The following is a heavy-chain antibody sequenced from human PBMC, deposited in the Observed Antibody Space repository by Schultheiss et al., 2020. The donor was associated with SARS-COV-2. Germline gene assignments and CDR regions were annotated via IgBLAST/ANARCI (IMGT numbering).Heavy chain of an antibody. Sequence: SVKVSCKASGGTFSSYAISWVRQAPGQGLEWMGGFDPEDGETIYAQKFQGRVTITRDTSASTAYMELSSLRSEDTAVYYCARDRGERYNWNYVADYWGQGTLVTVSS. CDR3: ARDRGERYNWNYVADY. CDR2: FDPEDGET. V-gene: IGHV1-69*10. D-gene: IGHD1-7*01. J-gene: IGHJ4*02. CDR1: GGTFSSYA.